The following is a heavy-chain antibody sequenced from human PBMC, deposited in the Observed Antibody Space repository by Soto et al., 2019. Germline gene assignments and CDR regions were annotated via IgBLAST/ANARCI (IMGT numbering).Heavy chain of an antibody. V-gene: IGHV4-31*11. D-gene: IGHD2-8*01. CDR2: IHNAGTI. CDR1: GGSISNNSNY. CDR3: ARVHYVYGYNGIDA. Sequence: LSLTCAVSGGSISNNSNYWSWIRQHPGKGLEWIGYIHNAGTIYYNPSLKSRSTMSAETSKNKFSLKLSSVTAADTAVYYCARVHYVYGYNGIDAWGQGTPVTVSS. J-gene: IGHJ5*02.